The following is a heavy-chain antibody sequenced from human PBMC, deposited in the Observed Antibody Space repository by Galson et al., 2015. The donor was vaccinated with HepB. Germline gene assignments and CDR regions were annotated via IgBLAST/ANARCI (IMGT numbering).Heavy chain of an antibody. CDR2: IIPIFGTA. J-gene: IGHJ6*03. D-gene: IGHD1-1*01. Sequence: SVKVSCKASGGTFSSYAISWVRQAPGQGLEWMGGIIPIFGTANYAQKFQGRVTITADESTSTAYMELSSLRSEDTAVYYCASRGNWNDVWYYYYYMDVWGKGTTVTVSS. V-gene: IGHV1-69*13. CDR3: ASRGNWNDVWYYYYYMDV. CDR1: GGTFSSYA.